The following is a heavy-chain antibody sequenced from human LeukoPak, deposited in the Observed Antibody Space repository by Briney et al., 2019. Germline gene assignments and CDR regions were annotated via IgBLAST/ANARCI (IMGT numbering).Heavy chain of an antibody. CDR3: ERIPRQQPLQSYFDY. CDR2: IYYSGST. CDR1: GGSISSYY. V-gene: IGHV4-59*01. J-gene: IGHJ4*02. Sequence: PSETLSLTCTVSGGSISSYYWSWIRQPPGKGLEWIGYIYYSGSTNYNPSLKSRVTISVDTSKNQFSLKLSSVTAADTAVYYCERIPRQQPLQSYFDYWGQGTMVTVSS. D-gene: IGHD6-13*01.